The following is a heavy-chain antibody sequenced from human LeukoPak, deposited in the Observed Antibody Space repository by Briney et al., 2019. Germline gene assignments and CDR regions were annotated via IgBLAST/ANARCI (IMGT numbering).Heavy chain of an antibody. D-gene: IGHD1-26*01. CDR1: GYNFTNYW. Sequence: GASLKISCKGSGYNFTNYWIGWVRPMPGKGLEWMGIIYAGDSDTRYSPSFQGQVTISADKSITPDYLQWSSLKGSDTAMYYGAVPDSGSYHSLDYWGQGTLVTVSS. CDR3: AVPDSGSYHSLDY. CDR2: IYAGDSDT. J-gene: IGHJ4*02. V-gene: IGHV5-51*01.